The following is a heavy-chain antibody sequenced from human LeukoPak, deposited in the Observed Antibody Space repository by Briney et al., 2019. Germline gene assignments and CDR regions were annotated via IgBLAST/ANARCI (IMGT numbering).Heavy chain of an antibody. J-gene: IGHJ6*02. Sequence: SVKVSCKASGGTLSSYAISWVRQAPGQGLEWMGGIIPIFGTANYAQKFQGRVTITADESTSTAYMELSSLRSEDTAVYYCARGLTTVVDGYYYYYYGMDVWGQGTTVTVSS. CDR1: GGTLSSYA. CDR2: IIPIFGTA. V-gene: IGHV1-69*13. CDR3: ARGLTTVVDGYYYYYYGMDV. D-gene: IGHD2-15*01.